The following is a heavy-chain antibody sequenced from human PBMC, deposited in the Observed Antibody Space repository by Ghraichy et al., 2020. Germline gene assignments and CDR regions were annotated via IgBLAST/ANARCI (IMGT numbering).Heavy chain of an antibody. CDR1: GFTFTTYA. J-gene: IGHJ4*02. CDR2: ITGGGSRT. D-gene: IGHD1-1*01. Sequence: GGSLRLSCAASGFTFTTYAMSWVRQAPGKGLEWVATITGGGSRTYSADSVQGRFTISRDNSKDTLYLHMNSLRAEDTTVYYCAKDPEAGSTWRVEFHFASWGQGIRVTVSS. V-gene: IGHV3-23*01. CDR3: AKDPEAGSTWRVEFHFAS.